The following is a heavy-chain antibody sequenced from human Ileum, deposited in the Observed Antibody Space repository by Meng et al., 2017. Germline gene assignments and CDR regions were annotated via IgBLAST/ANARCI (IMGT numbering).Heavy chain of an antibody. CDR2: IYYSGST. CDR3: ARDRGGSYYFDY. J-gene: IGHJ4*02. CDR1: GGSISIGDYY. D-gene: IGHD2-15*01. V-gene: IGHV4-30-4*01. Sequence: QVQLQESGPGLLKSSQTLSLTCTVSGGSISIGDYYWCWVRQPPGKGLEWIGYIYYSGSTYYNPSLKSRAIMSVDTSKNHFSLKLSSVTAADTAVYYCARDRGGSYYFDYWGQGTLVTVSS.